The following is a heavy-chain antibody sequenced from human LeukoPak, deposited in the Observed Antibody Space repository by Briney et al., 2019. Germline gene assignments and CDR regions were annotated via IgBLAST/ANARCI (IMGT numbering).Heavy chain of an antibody. CDR3: ARQRFKYYFDY. CDR1: GGSISSSSYY. D-gene: IGHD4-17*01. J-gene: IGHJ4*02. Sequence: PSETLSLTCTVSGGSISSSSYYWGWIRQPPGEGLEWIGNIYYSGSTYYNPSLRSRVTISVDTSKNQFSLKLSSVTAADTAVYYCARQRFKYYFDYWGQGTLVTVSS. V-gene: IGHV4-39*01. CDR2: IYYSGST.